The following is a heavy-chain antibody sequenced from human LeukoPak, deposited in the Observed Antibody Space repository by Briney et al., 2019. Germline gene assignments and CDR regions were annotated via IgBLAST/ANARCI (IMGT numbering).Heavy chain of an antibody. CDR2: ITSGFTP. CDR1: GLTFSNYA. V-gene: IGHV3-23*01. Sequence: GGSLRLSCAASGLTFSNYAMSWFRQAPGKGLEWVSGITSGFTPHYTASVKGRFTISRDNSKNTFPLQMSSLRAADTAVYYCAKDFSDSRVGDVFFEYWGQGTLGTVSS. D-gene: IGHD3-16*01. J-gene: IGHJ4*02. CDR3: AKDFSDSRVGDVFFEY.